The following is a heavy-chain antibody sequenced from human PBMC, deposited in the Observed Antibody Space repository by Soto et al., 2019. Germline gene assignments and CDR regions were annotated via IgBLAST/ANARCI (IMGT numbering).Heavy chain of an antibody. CDR1: GFTFNTYG. CDR2: ISYDGTTK. D-gene: IGHD3-10*01. CDR3: AGVGSSTEKRGGGMDV. J-gene: IGHJ6*02. V-gene: IGHV3-30*03. Sequence: QVQLVESGGGVVQPERSLRVSCAASGFTFNTYGLHWVRQAPGKGLEWVAVISYDGTTKYYADSEKGRFTISRDNSKNMLYLKMNSLRGDDTAVYYCAGVGSSTEKRGGGMDVWGQGTTVTVSS.